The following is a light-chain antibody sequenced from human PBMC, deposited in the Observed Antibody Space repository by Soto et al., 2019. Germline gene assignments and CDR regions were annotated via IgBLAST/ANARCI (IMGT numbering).Light chain of an antibody. J-gene: IGKJ2*01. CDR2: TVP. Sequence: DIQMTQSPSSLSASLGDRVTITCRAGQDISTYLNWYQQKPGKAPNLLIYTVPNLETGVPSRFSGSGSGTVFTLTISALQPEDIATYYCQQYNSLPYPFGQGTRLAIE. V-gene: IGKV1-33*01. CDR1: QDISTY. CDR3: QQYNSLPYP.